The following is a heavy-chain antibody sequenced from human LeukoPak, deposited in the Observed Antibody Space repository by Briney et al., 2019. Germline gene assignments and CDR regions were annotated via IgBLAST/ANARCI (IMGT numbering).Heavy chain of an antibody. Sequence: GGSLRLSCAASGFTFSSYAMSWVRQAPGKELEWVSAISGSGGSTYYADSVKGRFTISRDNSKNTLYLQMNSLRAEDTAVYYCAKGTYDFWSGYHLSYFDYWGQGTLVTVSS. J-gene: IGHJ4*02. CDR1: GFTFSSYA. D-gene: IGHD3-3*01. CDR3: AKGTYDFWSGYHLSYFDY. V-gene: IGHV3-23*01. CDR2: ISGSGGST.